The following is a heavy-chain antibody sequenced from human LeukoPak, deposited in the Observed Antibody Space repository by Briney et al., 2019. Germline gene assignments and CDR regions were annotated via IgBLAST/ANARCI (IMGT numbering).Heavy chain of an antibody. CDR1: GGSIDTYY. Sequence: PSETLSLTCTVSGGSIDTYYWNWIRQPPGKGLEWIGYVFHTGSTNYNPSLKSRVTISVDTSKNQFSLKLSSVTAADTAVYYCARHHISRAAAGTEVVWFDPWGQGTLVTVSS. J-gene: IGHJ5*02. D-gene: IGHD6-13*01. V-gene: IGHV4-59*08. CDR3: ARHHISRAAAGTEVVWFDP. CDR2: VFHTGST.